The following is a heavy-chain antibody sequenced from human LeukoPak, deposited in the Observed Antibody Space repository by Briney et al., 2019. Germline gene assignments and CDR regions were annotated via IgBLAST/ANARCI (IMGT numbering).Heavy chain of an antibody. J-gene: IGHJ5*02. Sequence: GGSLRLSCGASGFTFSSYGMHWVREAPGEGLGWVGDISYDGSNKSYAAYVKGRFTISRDNAKNSMYLQMNNLRVEDTASYYCATDKGLSAAVGTWFDPWGQGTLVTVSS. CDR3: ATDKGLSAAVGTWFDP. CDR2: ISYDGSNK. V-gene: IGHV3-30*03. D-gene: IGHD6-13*01. CDR1: GFTFSSYG.